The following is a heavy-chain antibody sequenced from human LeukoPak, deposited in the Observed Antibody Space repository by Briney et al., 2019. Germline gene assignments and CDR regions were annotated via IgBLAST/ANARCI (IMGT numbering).Heavy chain of an antibody. CDR3: AREGEYSYFDY. J-gene: IGHJ4*02. V-gene: IGHV4-59*01. Sequence: PSETLSLTCTVSGGSISSYYWSWIRQPPGKGLEWIGYIYYSGSTNYNPSLKSRVTISVVTSKNQFSLKLSSVTAADTAVYYCAREGEYSYFDYWGQGTLVTVSS. D-gene: IGHD5-18*01. CDR1: GGSISSYY. CDR2: IYYSGST.